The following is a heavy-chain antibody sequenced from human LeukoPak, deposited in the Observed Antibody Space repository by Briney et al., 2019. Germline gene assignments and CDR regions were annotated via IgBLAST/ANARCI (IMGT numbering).Heavy chain of an antibody. Sequence: GGSLRLSCAASEFTFSSYGMHWVRQAPGKGLEWVAVMSYDGSKKYYADSVKGRFTISRDNSKNTLYRQMNSLRAADTAGDNCARVRWGGELQGPFDYWGQGTLVTVSS. D-gene: IGHD1-26*01. CDR2: MSYDGSKK. J-gene: IGHJ4*02. CDR1: EFTFSSYG. V-gene: IGHV3-30*03. CDR3: ARVRWGGELQGPFDY.